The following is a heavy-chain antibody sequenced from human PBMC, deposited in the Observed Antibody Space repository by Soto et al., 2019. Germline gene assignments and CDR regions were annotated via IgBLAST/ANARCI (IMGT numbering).Heavy chain of an antibody. V-gene: IGHV3-23*01. CDR2: ISGSGGNT. Sequence: LSLTCAASRFNFNNYAMSWVRQAPGKGLEWVSAISGSGGNTYCADSVKGRFTISRDNSKNTLYLQMNSLRAEDTALYYCAKGYCSSTSCYSFFDYWGQGTLVTVSS. CDR1: RFNFNNYA. CDR3: AKGYCSSTSCYSFFDY. D-gene: IGHD2-2*01. J-gene: IGHJ4*02.